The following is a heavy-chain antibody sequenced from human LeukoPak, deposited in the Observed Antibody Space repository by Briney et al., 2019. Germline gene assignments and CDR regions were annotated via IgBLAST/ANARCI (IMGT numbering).Heavy chain of an antibody. Sequence: GGSLRLSCAAPGFTFSSYSMNWVRQAPGKGLEWVSSISSSSSYIYYADSVKGRFTTSRDNAKNSLYLQMNSLRAEDTAVYYCARARGSSGWFDPWGQGTLVTVSS. CDR2: ISSSSSYI. CDR1: GFTFSSYS. V-gene: IGHV3-21*01. CDR3: ARARGSSGWFDP. J-gene: IGHJ5*02. D-gene: IGHD3-10*01.